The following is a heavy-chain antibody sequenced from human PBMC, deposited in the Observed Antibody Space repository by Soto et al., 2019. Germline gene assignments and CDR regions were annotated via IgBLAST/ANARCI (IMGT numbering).Heavy chain of an antibody. D-gene: IGHD2-15*01. CDR1: GFTFSSYA. CDR2: ISYDGSNK. V-gene: IGHV3-30-3*01. Sequence: QVQLVESGGGVVQPGRSLRLSCAASGFTFSSYAMHWVRQAPGKGLEWVAVISYDGSNKYYADSVKGRFTISRDNSKNTLYLHMNSLRAEDTAVYYCARGVGCSGGSCYSGDYWGQGPLVTVSS. J-gene: IGHJ4*02. CDR3: ARGVGCSGGSCYSGDY.